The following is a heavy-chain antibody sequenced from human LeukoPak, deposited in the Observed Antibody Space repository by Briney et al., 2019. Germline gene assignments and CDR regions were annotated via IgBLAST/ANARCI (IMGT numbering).Heavy chain of an antibody. D-gene: IGHD3-3*01. V-gene: IGHV4-59*01. CDR2: IYYSGST. J-gene: IGHJ5*02. CDR3: ARAPLLGIFGLDP. Sequence: SETLSLTCTVSGGSISSYYWSWIRQPPGKGLEGSGYIYYSGSTNYNPSLKSRVTISVDTSKNQFSLELSSVTAADTAVYYCARAPLLGIFGLDPWGQGTLVTVSS. CDR1: GGSISSYY.